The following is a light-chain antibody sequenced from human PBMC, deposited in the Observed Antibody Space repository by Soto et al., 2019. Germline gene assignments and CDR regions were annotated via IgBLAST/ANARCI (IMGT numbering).Light chain of an antibody. CDR1: TSDVGGYNY. CDR2: DVS. CDR3: SSYTSSTTPYV. V-gene: IGLV2-14*01. Sequence: QSALTQPASVSGSPGQSITISCTGTTSDVGGYNYVSWFQQHPGKAPKLIIYDVSDRPSGVSNRFSGSKSGNTASLTIPGLQAEDEADYFCSSYTSSTTPYVFGTGTKVTVL. J-gene: IGLJ1*01.